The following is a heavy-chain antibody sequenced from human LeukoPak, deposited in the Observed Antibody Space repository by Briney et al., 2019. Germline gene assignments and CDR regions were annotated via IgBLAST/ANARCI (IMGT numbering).Heavy chain of an antibody. D-gene: IGHD1/OR15-1a*01. J-gene: IGHJ4*02. V-gene: IGHV3-30*02. CDR2: IRYDGSNK. CDR1: GFTFSSYG. Sequence: GRSLRLSCAASGFTFSSYGMHWVRQAPGKGLECVAFIRYDGSNKYYLDSVKGRFTISRDSSKNTVYLQMNSLRAEDTAVYYCAKEGTASKPSDLDYWGQGTLVTVSS. CDR3: AKEGTASKPSDLDY.